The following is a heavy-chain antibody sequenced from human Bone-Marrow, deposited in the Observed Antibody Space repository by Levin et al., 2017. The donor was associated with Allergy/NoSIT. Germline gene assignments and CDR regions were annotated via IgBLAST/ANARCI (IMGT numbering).Heavy chain of an antibody. J-gene: IGHJ3*02. CDR1: AFTFSNHA. CDR2: ISGNGDST. CDR3: AKDLYYGYLWGSSGQDAFDI. Sequence: GGSLRLSCAASAFTFSNHAITWVRQAPGKGLEWVSGISGNGDSTYYADSVKGRFTISRDNSKNTLYLQMASLRPEDTAVYYCAKDLYYGYLWGSSGQDAFDIWGQGTMVTVSS. V-gene: IGHV3-23*01. D-gene: IGHD3-16*01.